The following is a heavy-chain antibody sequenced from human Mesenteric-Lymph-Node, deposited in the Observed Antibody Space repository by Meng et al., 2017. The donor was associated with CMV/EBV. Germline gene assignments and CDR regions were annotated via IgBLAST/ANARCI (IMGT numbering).Heavy chain of an antibody. CDR3: ASHGGYSGYEPVDF. CDR1: GFTFSNYA. CDR2: ISGSGGST. J-gene: IGHJ4*02. D-gene: IGHD5-12*01. V-gene: IGHV3-23*01. Sequence: ASGFTFSNYAMSWVRQAPGKGLEWVSAISGSGGSTYYADSVKGRFPISRDNSKNTLYLQMNSLRAEDTAVYYCASHGGYSGYEPVDFWGQGTLVTVSS.